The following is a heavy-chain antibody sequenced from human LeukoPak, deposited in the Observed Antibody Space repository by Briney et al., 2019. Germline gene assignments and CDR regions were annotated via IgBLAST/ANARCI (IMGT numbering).Heavy chain of an antibody. CDR1: GYTFTNYY. Sequence: ASVKVSCKASGYTFTNYYIHWVRQAPGQGLEWMGLINPGGGNTNYAQNFQGRVTMTRDTSASAVYMQLSSLRSEDTAMYYCAGEYYDDAFDIWRQGTMVTVSS. CDR3: AGEYYDDAFDI. J-gene: IGHJ3*02. D-gene: IGHD3-22*01. V-gene: IGHV1-46*01. CDR2: INPGGGNT.